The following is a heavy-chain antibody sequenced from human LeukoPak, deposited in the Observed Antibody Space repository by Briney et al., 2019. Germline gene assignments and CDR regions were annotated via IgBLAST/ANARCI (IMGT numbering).Heavy chain of an antibody. D-gene: IGHD1-26*01. V-gene: IGHV3-23*01. CDR3: AQNQWEFPA. J-gene: IGHJ5*02. CDR2: VSDSGRSA. Sequence: GGSLRLSCAASGFTFSNYAMSWVRQAPGKGLEWVSGVSDSGRSAYYADSVQGRFIISRDNSKNTLYLQMNSLRVEDTATYFCAQNQWEFPAWGQGTLVTVSS. CDR1: GFTFSNYA.